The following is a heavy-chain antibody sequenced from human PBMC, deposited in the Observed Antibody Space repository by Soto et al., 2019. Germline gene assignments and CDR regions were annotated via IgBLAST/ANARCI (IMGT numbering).Heavy chain of an antibody. CDR3: ASLFNHIYGDDYFDS. CDR2: VHHRGST. J-gene: IGHJ4*02. D-gene: IGHD4-17*01. CDR1: GGSISSSGDYY. V-gene: IGHV4-39*01. Sequence: QLHLQESGPGLVKPSETLSLTCTVSGGSISSSGDYYWAWIRQPPGKGLEWIGRVHHRGSTYYNPSLRGRVAISVDTSKNQFALEVTSVTAADTAVYYCASLFNHIYGDDYFDSWGQGTLVTVSS.